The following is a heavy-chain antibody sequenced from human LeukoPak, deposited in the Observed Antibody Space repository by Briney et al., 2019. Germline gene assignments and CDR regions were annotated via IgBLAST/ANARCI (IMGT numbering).Heavy chain of an antibody. J-gene: IGHJ4*02. CDR2: TYTGGST. CDR3: ARKKYFDWLLYY. D-gene: IGHD3-9*01. Sequence: GGSLRPSCAASGITVSSNYMSWVRQTPGKGLEWVSVTYTGGSTYYADSVKGRFTISRDTSKNTLYLQMNSLRVEDTAVYYCARKKYFDWLLYYWGQGTLVTVSS. CDR1: GITVSSNY. V-gene: IGHV3-66*01.